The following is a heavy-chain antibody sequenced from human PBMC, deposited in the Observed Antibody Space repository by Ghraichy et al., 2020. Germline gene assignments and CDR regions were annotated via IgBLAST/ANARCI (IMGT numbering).Heavy chain of an antibody. Sequence: SGPTLVKPTQTLTLTSTFSGFSLSTSGVGVGWIRQPPGKALEGLALIYWDDDKRYSPSLKSRLTITKDTSKNQVVLTMTNMDPVDTATYYCAQQKSFYDSSKRGWFDPWGQGTLVTVSS. CDR1: GFSLSTSGVG. V-gene: IGHV2-5*02. J-gene: IGHJ5*02. CDR3: AQQKSFYDSSKRGWFDP. CDR2: IYWDDDK. D-gene: IGHD3-22*01.